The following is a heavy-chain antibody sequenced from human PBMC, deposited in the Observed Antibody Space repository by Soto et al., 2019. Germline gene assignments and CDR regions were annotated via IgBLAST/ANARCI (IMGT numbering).Heavy chain of an antibody. CDR3: ARDGSAWYFDL. CDR2: IIPILGIA. V-gene: IGHV1-69*08. Sequence: QVQLVQSGAEVKKPGSSVKVSCKASGGTFSSYTISWVRQAPGQGLEWMGRIIPILGIANYAQKFQGRVTITADKSTSTASMELSSLRSEDTAVYYCARDGSAWYFDLWGRGTLVTVSS. J-gene: IGHJ2*01. D-gene: IGHD6-25*01. CDR1: GGTFSSYT.